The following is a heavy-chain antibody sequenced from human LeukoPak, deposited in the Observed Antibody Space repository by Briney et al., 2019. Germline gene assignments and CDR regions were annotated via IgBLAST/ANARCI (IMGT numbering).Heavy chain of an antibody. D-gene: IGHD5-24*01. CDR2: INPNSGGT. CDR1: GHTFTGYY. V-gene: IGHV1-2*02. CDR3: ARDQGEMATIPDY. Sequence: ASVKVSCKASGHTFTGYYMHWVRQAPGQGLEWMGWINPNSGGTNYAQKFQGRVTMTRDTSISTAYMELSRLRSDDTAVYYCARDQGEMATIPDYWGQGTLVTVSS. J-gene: IGHJ4*02.